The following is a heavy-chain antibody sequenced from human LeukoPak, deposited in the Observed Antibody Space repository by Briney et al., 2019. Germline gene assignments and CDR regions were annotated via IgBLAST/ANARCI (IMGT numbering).Heavy chain of an antibody. V-gene: IGHV3-23*01. J-gene: IGHJ4*02. CDR3: AKRHPHSSPSVYFHS. Sequence: GGSLRLSCTASVFAYSISRERGVRQAPGKGLEWVSSVTQTGSTTYYADSVKGRFTISRDNSKNHVYLQINSLRAEDTDVYFYAKRHPHSSPSVYFHSWGQGTLVTVSS. CDR2: VTQTGSTT. CDR1: VFAYSIS. D-gene: IGHD6-6*01.